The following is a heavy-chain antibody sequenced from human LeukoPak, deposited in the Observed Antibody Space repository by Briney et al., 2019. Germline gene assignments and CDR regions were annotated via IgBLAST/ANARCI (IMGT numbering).Heavy chain of an antibody. V-gene: IGHV4-59*01. Sequence: SETLSLTCTVSGGSISSYYWSWIRQPPGKGLEWVGYIYYSGSTNYNPSLKSQVTISVDTSKNQFSLKLSSVTAADTAVYYCARDLGSSTPSGVWGKGTTVTVSS. CDR3: ARDLGSSTPSGV. CDR1: GGSISSYY. D-gene: IGHD3-16*01. J-gene: IGHJ6*04. CDR2: IYYSGST.